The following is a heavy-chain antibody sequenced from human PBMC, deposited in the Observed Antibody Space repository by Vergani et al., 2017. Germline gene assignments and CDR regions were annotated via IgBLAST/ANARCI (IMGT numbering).Heavy chain of an antibody. CDR2: IIPIFGTA. CDR3: ASPVGYCSGGSCYPYAY. D-gene: IGHD2-15*01. Sequence: QVQLVQSGAEVKKPGSSVKVSCKASGGTFSSYAISWVRQAPGQGLEWMGGIIPIFGTANYAQKFQGRVKLTADESTSTAYMELSSLGSDDTAVYYCASPVGYCSGGSCYPYAYWGQGTLVTVSS. CDR1: GGTFSSYA. V-gene: IGHV1-69*12. J-gene: IGHJ4*02.